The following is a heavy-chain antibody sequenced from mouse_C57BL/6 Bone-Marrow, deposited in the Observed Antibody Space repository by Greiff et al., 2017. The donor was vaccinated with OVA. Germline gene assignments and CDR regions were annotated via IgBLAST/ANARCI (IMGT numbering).Heavy chain of an antibody. CDR3: ARIYYYGSSYLYWYFDV. CDR2: IYPRSGNT. Sequence: VQLVESGAELARPGASVKLSCKASGYTFTSYGISWVKQRTGQGLEWIGEIYPRSGNTYYNEKFKGKATLTADKSSSTAYMELRSLTSEDSAVYFCARIYYYGSSYLYWYFDVWGTGTTVTVSS. V-gene: IGHV1-81*01. J-gene: IGHJ1*03. D-gene: IGHD1-1*01. CDR1: GYTFTSYG.